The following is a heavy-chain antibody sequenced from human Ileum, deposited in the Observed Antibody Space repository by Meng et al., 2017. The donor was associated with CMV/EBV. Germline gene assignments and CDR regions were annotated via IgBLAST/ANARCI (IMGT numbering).Heavy chain of an antibody. V-gene: IGHV4-38-2*02. Sequence: SETLSLTCTVSGYSISSGYYWGCIRQPPGKGLEWIGSIYHSGNTSYNPSLKSRVTISLDTSKNQFSLKLSSVTAADTAVYYCARGYCSTTRCRDAFDIWGQGTMVTVSS. CDR1: GYSISSGYY. CDR2: IYHSGNT. CDR3: ARGYCSTTRCRDAFDI. D-gene: IGHD2-2*01. J-gene: IGHJ3*02.